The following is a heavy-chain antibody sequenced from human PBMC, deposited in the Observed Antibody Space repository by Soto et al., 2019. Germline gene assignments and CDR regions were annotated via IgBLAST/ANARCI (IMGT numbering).Heavy chain of an antibody. CDR1: GFTFRSNW. D-gene: IGHD5-12*01. V-gene: IGHV3-7*03. CDR3: ATSGGGWLQPPV. CDR2: IKQDGSEK. Sequence: QTGGSLRLSCAASGFTFRSNWMSWVRQAPGKGLEWVASIKQDGSEKYYVDSVKGRFTISRDNAKNSLYLQMNSLRAEDTAVYYCATSGGGWLQPPVWGQGTLVTVSS. J-gene: IGHJ4*02.